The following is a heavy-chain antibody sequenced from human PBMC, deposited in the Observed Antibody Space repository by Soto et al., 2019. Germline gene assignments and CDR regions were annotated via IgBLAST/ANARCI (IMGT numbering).Heavy chain of an antibody. D-gene: IGHD3-10*01. CDR1: GGSMNSYF. CDR3: ARGSYTTSYYFDY. J-gene: IGHJ4*02. Sequence: SETLSLTCSVAGGSMNSYFWSWIRQSPGKGLEXSGYIXXSXSXXXNXXXXSRVTISVDTSKNQFSLKLSSVTAADTAVYYCARGSYTTSYYFDYWGQGTLVTVSS. V-gene: IGHV4-59*04. CDR2: IXXSXSX.